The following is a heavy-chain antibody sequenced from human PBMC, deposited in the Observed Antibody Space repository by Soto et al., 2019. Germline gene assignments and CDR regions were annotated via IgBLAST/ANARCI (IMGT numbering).Heavy chain of an antibody. CDR1: GDSIISSDFY. D-gene: IGHD3-3*02. V-gene: IGHV4-39*01. CDR3: ARHSLALRKNNWFDP. Sequence: SETLSLTCTVSGDSIISSDFYWGWVRQPPGKGLEWIGSIFYLGSSYYNPSLKSRVTMSVDTSRDQFSLRLRSVTAADTALYFCARHSLALRKNNWFDPWGQGIMVTVSS. CDR2: IFYLGSS. J-gene: IGHJ5*02.